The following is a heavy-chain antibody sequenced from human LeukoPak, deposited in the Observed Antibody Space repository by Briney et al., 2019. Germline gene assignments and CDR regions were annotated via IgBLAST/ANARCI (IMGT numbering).Heavy chain of an antibody. CDR2: IYPGDSDT. V-gene: IGHV5-51*01. J-gene: IGHJ2*01. D-gene: IGHD4-23*01. Sequence: GESLKISCKGSGYSFTSYWIGWVRQMPGKGLEWMGIIYPGDSDTRYSPSFQGQVTISADKSITTPYVQWHSLKASDTAMYYCARAATVVTPWYFDLWGRGTLVTVSS. CDR3: ARAATVVTPWYFDL. CDR1: GYSFTSYW.